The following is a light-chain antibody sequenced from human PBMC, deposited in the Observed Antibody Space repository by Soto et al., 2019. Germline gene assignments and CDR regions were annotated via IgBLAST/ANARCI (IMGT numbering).Light chain of an antibody. V-gene: IGLV2-14*01. J-gene: IGLJ1*01. CDR1: SSDVGGYNY. CDR3: CSYTSSSTYV. CDR2: DVN. Sequence: QSALTQPASVSGSPGQSITISCTGTSSDVGGYNYVSWYQQHPGKAPKLMIFDVNNRPSGVSNRFSGSKSGNTASLTISGLKAEDEADYYFCSYTSSSTYVFGTGTKVTVL.